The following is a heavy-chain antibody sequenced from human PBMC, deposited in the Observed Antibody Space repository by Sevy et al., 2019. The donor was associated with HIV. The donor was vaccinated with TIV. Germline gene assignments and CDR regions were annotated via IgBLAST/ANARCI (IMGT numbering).Heavy chain of an antibody. J-gene: IGHJ4*02. CDR2: INHSGANT. V-gene: IGHV3-23*01. CDR1: GFTFSSYA. D-gene: IGHD1-1*01. CDR3: AANWNLDY. Sequence: GGSLRLSCSASGFTFSSYAMTWVRQAPGKGLECVSSINHSGANTYYIDSVKGRFTISRDNSKNTVYLQMNSLRAEDTAVYYCAANWNLDYWGQGILVTVSS.